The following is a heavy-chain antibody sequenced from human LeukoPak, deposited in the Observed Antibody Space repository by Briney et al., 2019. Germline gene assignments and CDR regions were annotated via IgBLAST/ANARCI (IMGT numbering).Heavy chain of an antibody. Sequence: PGGSLRLSCAASGFTFSNHAIYWVRQAPGEGLEWVAIISYDGSSAYYADSVKGRFTTSRDNAKNTLYSQMNSLRDEDTAVYYCARDSSDTSSWPYYCDYWGQGTLVTVSS. CDR3: ARDSSDTSSWPYYCDY. J-gene: IGHJ4*02. CDR2: ISYDGSSA. V-gene: IGHV3-30-3*01. D-gene: IGHD6-13*01. CDR1: GFTFSNHA.